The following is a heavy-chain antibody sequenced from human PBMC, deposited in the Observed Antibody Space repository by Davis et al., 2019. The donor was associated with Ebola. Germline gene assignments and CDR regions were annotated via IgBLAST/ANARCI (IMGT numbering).Heavy chain of an antibody. CDR2: IHHGGRA. V-gene: IGHV4-59*12. CDR3: ARDTRPCGGDCYDDTFDM. D-gene: IGHD2-21*01. CDR1: GVSITTFF. J-gene: IGHJ3*02. Sequence: PSETLSLTCTVSGVSITTFFWSWIHQPPGKGLEWVGYIHHGGRANSNPSLRSRVTFSIDTSKSQVSLKLTSVTAADTAVYYCARDTRPCGGDCYDDTFDMWGQGTMVIVSS.